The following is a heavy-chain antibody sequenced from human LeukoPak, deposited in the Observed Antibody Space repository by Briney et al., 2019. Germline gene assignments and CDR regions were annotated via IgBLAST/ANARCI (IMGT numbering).Heavy chain of an antibody. CDR1: GFTVSSNY. V-gene: IGHV3-66*01. CDR3: AREASNFLGGENYFDS. D-gene: IGHD4-11*01. J-gene: IGHJ4*02. CDR2: IYSGGTT. Sequence: SGGSLRLSCAASGFTVSSNYMNWVRQAPGKGLEWVSVIYSGGTTYYGDFAKGRFIISRDISKNTLYLEMNRLRVEDSAVYYCAREASNFLGGENYFDSWGQGTLVTVS.